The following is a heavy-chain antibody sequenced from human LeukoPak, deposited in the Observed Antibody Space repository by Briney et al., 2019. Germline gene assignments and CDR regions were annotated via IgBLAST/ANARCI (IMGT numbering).Heavy chain of an antibody. J-gene: IGHJ5*02. CDR1: GPSFSGYF. Sequence: SETLSLTCAVHGPSFSGYFWSWIRQPPGKGLEWIGEINHRGDTNYNPSLESRVTISLDTSNNQFSVRLTSVTAADTAVYYCARSPSRQNWIASLYKWFDPWGQGTLVTVAS. CDR2: INHRGDT. CDR3: ARSPSRQNWIASLYKWFDP. V-gene: IGHV4-34*01. D-gene: IGHD2-2*03.